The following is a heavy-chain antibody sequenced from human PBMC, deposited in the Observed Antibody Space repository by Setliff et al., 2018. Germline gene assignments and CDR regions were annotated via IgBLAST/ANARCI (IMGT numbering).Heavy chain of an antibody. CDR3: ARESPLDDYVWGSYRSYYFDY. D-gene: IGHD3-16*02. V-gene: IGHV4-59*01. CDR2: IYYSGST. J-gene: IGHJ4*02. CDR1: GGSISSYY. Sequence: SETLSLTCTVSGGSISSYYWSWIRQPPGKGLEWIGYIYYSGSTNYNPSLKSRVTISVDTSKNQFSLKLSSVTAADTAVYYCARESPLDDYVWGSYRSYYFDYWGQGTLVTVSS.